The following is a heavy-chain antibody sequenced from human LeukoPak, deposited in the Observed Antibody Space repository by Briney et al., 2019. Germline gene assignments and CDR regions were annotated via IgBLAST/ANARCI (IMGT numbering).Heavy chain of an antibody. CDR3: ARGGGYGQDFDY. J-gene: IGHJ4*02. CDR1: GFTFSS. V-gene: IGHV3-48*01. Sequence: GGSLRLSCAASGFTFSSMNWVRQAPGKGLEWVSYISSSSSTIYYADSVKGRFTISRDNSKNTLYLQMNILGADDTAVYYCARGGGYGQDFDYWGQGTLVTVSS. D-gene: IGHD5-12*01. CDR2: ISSSSSTI.